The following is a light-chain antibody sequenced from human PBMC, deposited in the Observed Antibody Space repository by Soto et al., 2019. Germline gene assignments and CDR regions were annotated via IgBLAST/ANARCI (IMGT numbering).Light chain of an antibody. Sequence: EVVLTQSPDTLSLSPGERATLSCRASQTISSNYVAWYQQKHGQAPRLLIYSASSRATGIPDRFSGSGSGNHFTLTISRLEPEDFAVYYCQQYGIVFGHGTKGDIK. CDR2: SAS. V-gene: IGKV3-20*01. J-gene: IGKJ3*01. CDR3: QQYGIV. CDR1: QTISSNY.